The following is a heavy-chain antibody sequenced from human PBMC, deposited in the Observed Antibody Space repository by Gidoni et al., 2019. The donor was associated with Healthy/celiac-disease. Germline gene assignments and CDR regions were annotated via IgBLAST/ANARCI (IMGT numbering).Heavy chain of an antibody. V-gene: IGHV4-34*01. CDR3: ARLRVDCSSTSCYRGDAFDI. Sequence: QVQLQQWGAGLLKPSETLSLTCAVYGGSFSGYYWSWIRQPPGKGLEWIGEINHRGSTNYNPSLKGRVTISVDTSKNQFSLKLSSVTAADTAVYYCARLRVDCSSTSCYRGDAFDIWGQGTMVTVSS. J-gene: IGHJ3*02. D-gene: IGHD2-2*02. CDR2: INHRGST. CDR1: GGSFSGYY.